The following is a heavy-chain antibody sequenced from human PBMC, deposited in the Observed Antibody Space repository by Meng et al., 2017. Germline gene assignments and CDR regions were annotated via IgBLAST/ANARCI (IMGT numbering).Heavy chain of an antibody. Sequence: ESLKISCAASGFTFSSYAMSWVRQAPGKGLEWVSAISGSGGSTYYADSVKGRFTISRDNSKNTLYLQMNSLRAEDTAVYYCAKDIYYDSSGYYYYYYYYGMDVWGQGTTVTVSS. CDR1: GFTFSSYA. J-gene: IGHJ6*02. CDR2: ISGSGGST. V-gene: IGHV3-23*01. D-gene: IGHD3-22*01. CDR3: AKDIYYDSSGYYYYYYYYGMDV.